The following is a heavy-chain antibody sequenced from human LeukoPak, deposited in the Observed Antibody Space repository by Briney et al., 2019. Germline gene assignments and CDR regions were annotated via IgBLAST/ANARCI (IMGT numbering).Heavy chain of an antibody. CDR3: ASLTFVYYYYYMDV. Sequence: PSETLSLTCTVSGGSISSSSYYWGWIRQPPGKGLEWIGSIYYSGSTYYNPSLKSRVTISVDTSKNQFSLKLSPVTAADTAVYYCASLTFVYYYYYMDVWGKGTTVTVSS. D-gene: IGHD3/OR15-3a*01. CDR1: GGSISSSSYY. J-gene: IGHJ6*03. V-gene: IGHV4-39*01. CDR2: IYYSGST.